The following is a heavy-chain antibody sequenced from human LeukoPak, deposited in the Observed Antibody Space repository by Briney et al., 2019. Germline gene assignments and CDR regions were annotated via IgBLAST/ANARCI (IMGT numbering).Heavy chain of an antibody. CDR3: AKDRIAEGYFDY. D-gene: IGHD6-13*01. J-gene: IGHJ4*02. CDR2: INSDGSST. V-gene: IGHV3-74*01. Sequence: GGSLRLSCAASGFTFSSYWMHWVRQAPGKGLVWVSRINSDGSSTSYADSVKGRFTISRDNAKNTLYLQMNSLRAEDTAVYYCAKDRIAEGYFDYWGQGTLVTVSS. CDR1: GFTFSSYW.